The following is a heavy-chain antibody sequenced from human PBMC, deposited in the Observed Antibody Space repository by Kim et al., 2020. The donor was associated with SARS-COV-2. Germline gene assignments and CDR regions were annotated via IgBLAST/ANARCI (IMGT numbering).Heavy chain of an antibody. D-gene: IGHD3-16*02. CDR3: ARSYDDVWGSYRYTYYFDS. CDR2: INHSGST. J-gene: IGHJ4*02. V-gene: IGHV4-34*01. CDR1: GGSFSGYY. Sequence: SETLSLTCAVYGGSFSGYYWSWIRQPPGKGLEWIGEINHSGSTNYNPSLKSRVTISVDTSKNQFSLKLSSVTAADTAVYYCARSYDDVWGSYRYTYYFDSWDQGPLVSVSS.